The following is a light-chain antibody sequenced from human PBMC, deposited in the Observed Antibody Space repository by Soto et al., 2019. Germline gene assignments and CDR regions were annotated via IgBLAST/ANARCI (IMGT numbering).Light chain of an antibody. CDR1: SSDVGTYNL. CDR3: CSYEGSGTYV. J-gene: IGLJ1*01. Sequence: QSALTQPASVSGSPGQSITISCTGTSSDVGTYNLVSWYQQHPGKAPKLMIYEGSKRPSGVSNRFSGSTSGNTASLTISGLQVEDEAHYYCCSYEGSGTYVFGTGTKLTVL. V-gene: IGLV2-23*01. CDR2: EGS.